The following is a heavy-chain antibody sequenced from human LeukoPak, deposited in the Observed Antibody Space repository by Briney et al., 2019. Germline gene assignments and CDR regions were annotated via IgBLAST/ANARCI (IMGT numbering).Heavy chain of an antibody. J-gene: IGHJ6*02. CDR2: ISSSSSTI. CDR3: ASTITIFGVVNPVFYGMDV. CDR1: GFTFSSYS. V-gene: IGHV3-48*02. D-gene: IGHD3-3*01. Sequence: GGSLRLSCAASGFTFSSYSMNWVRQAPGKGLEWVSYISSSSSTIYYADSVKGRFTISRDNAKNSLYLQMNSLRDEDTAVYYCASTITIFGVVNPVFYGMDVWGQGTTVTVSS.